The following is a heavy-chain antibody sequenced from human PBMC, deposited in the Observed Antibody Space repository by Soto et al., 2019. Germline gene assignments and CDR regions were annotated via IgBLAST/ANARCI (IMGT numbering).Heavy chain of an antibody. CDR2: INPSGGST. V-gene: IGHV1-46*01. J-gene: IGHJ3*02. D-gene: IGHD3-16*01. CDR3: ACLGIGGPGDVFDI. CDR1: GDTFTSYY. Sequence: ASGKGSCKASGDTFTSYYIHWVRQAPGQGLEWMGIINPSGGSTSYAQKFQGRVTMTRDTSTSTVYMELSSLRPEDTAVYYCACLGIGGPGDVFDIPGQGTMV.